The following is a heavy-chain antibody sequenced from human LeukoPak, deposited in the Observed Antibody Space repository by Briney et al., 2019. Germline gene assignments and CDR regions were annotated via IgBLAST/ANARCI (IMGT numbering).Heavy chain of an antibody. J-gene: IGHJ6*04. CDR2: INPSGGST. D-gene: IGHD7-27*01. CDR1: GYTFTSYY. Sequence: ASVKVSCKASGYTFTSYYMHWVRQAPGQGLEWMGIINPSGGSTSYAQKFQGRVTMARDTSTSIVYMELSSLRSEDTAVYYCASSRANWGSILVYGMDVWGKGTTVTVSS. V-gene: IGHV1-46*01. CDR3: ASSRANWGSILVYGMDV.